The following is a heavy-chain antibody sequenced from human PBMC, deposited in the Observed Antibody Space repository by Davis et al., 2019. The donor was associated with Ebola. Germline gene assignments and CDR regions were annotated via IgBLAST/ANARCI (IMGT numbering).Heavy chain of an antibody. Sequence: AASVKVSCKASGYTFNDYFIHWVRQAPGQGLEWMGWINPISGATDYAQKFQGRVTMTRDTSITTAYMELSSLRSVDTAVYFCARRIKVGGAFDLWGQGTLLTASS. CDR1: GYTFNDYF. D-gene: IGHD6-19*01. CDR3: ARRIKVGGAFDL. J-gene: IGHJ3*01. V-gene: IGHV1-2*02. CDR2: INPISGAT.